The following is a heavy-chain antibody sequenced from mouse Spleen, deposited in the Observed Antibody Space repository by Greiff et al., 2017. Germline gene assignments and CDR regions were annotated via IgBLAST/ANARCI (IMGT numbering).Heavy chain of an antibody. CDR2: ISSGSSTI. D-gene: IGHD1-2*01. CDR1: GFTFSDYG. Sequence: EVQRVESGGGLVKPGGSLKLSCAASGFTFSDYGMHWVRQAPEKGLEWVAYISSGSSTIYYADTVKGRFTISRDNAKNTLFLQMTSLRSEDTAMYYCARRAFITTDYAMDYWGQGTSVTVSS. CDR3: ARRAFITTDYAMDY. V-gene: IGHV5-17*01. J-gene: IGHJ4*01.